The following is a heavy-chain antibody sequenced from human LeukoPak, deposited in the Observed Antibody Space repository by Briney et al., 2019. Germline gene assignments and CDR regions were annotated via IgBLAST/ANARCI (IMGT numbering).Heavy chain of an antibody. D-gene: IGHD3-22*01. J-gene: IGHJ4*02. CDR2: IKQDGSEK. CDR3: ARLGAGGWLLAEFDY. Sequence: GGSLRLSCAASGFTFSSYWMSWVRQAPGKGLEWVANIKQDGSEKYYVDSVKGRFTISRDNAKNSLYLQMNSLRAEDTAVYYCARLGAGGWLLAEFDYWGQGTLVTVSS. V-gene: IGHV3-7*01. CDR1: GFTFSSYW.